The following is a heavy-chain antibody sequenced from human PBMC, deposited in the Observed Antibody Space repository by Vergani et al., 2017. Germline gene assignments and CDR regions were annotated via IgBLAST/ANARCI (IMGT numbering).Heavy chain of an antibody. CDR1: GGSITYGAFY. CDR2: IYTSEST. J-gene: IGHJ4*02. Sequence: QLQLQESGPGLVKPSETLSLTCTVSGGSITYGAFYWSWIRQPAGKGLEWIGRIYTSESTNYNPSLKSRVTMSVDTSKNQFSLKLGSVTAADTAVYYCAREYSSSVGFLAYWVQGTLVTVSS. D-gene: IGHD6-6*01. V-gene: IGHV4-4*07. CDR3: AREYSSSVGFLAY.